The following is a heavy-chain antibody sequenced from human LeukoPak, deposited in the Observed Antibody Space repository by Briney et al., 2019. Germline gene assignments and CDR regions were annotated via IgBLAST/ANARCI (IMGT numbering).Heavy chain of an antibody. V-gene: IGHV3-21*01. CDR2: ICSVSSYI. J-gene: IGHJ6*04. D-gene: IGHD3-9*01. CDR1: GFTFSSYS. CDR3: AGDYDILTGYAPYYYYGMDV. Sequence: GGSLRLSCAASGFTFSSYSMNWVRQAPGKGLEWVSSICSVSSYIYYADSVKGRFTISRDNAKNSLYLQMNSLRAEDTAVYYCAGDYDILTGYAPYYYYGMDVWGKGTTVTVSS.